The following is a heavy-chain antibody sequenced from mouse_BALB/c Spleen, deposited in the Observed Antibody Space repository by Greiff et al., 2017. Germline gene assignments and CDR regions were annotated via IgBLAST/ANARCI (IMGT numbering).Heavy chain of an antibody. V-gene: IGHV1S29*02. CDR3: AMEYGRWFAY. Sequence: EVKLEESGPELVKPGASVKISCKASGYTFTDYNMHWVKQSHGKSLEWIGYIYPYNGGTGYNQKFKSKATLTVDNSSSTAYMELRSLTSEDSAVYYCAMEYGRWFAYWGQGTLVTVSA. D-gene: IGHD1-1*01. CDR1: GYTFTDYN. J-gene: IGHJ3*01. CDR2: IYPYNGGT.